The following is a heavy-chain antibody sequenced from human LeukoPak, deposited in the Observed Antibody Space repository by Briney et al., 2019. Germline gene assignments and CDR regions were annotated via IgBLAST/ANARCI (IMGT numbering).Heavy chain of an antibody. CDR3: AREGGYDSSGYYYVS. CDR1: GFTFSSYW. Sequence: GGSLRLSCAASGFTFSSYWMSWVRQAPGKGLEWAANIKQDGSEKYYVDSVKGRFTISRDNAKNSLYLQMNSLRAEDTAVYYCAREGGYDSSGYYYVSWGQGTLVTVSS. V-gene: IGHV3-7*04. J-gene: IGHJ4*02. CDR2: IKQDGSEK. D-gene: IGHD3-22*01.